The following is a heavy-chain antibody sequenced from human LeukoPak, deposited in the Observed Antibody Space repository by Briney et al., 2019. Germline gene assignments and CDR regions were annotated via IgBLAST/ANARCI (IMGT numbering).Heavy chain of an antibody. V-gene: IGHV3-11*01. Sequence: GGSLRLSCAASGFTFSDYYMNWIRQAPGKGLEWLSYISASSGTRYYADSVKGRFTISRDNAKNSLYLQMYSLRAEDTAVYYCARCLAANDWFDPWGQGTLVTVSS. CDR2: ISASSGTR. CDR1: GFTFSDYY. D-gene: IGHD2-15*01. J-gene: IGHJ5*02. CDR3: ARCLAANDWFDP.